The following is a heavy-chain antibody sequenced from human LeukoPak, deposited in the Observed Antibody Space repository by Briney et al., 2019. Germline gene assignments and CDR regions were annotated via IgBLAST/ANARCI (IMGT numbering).Heavy chain of an antibody. J-gene: IGHJ4*02. CDR3: ASPGALGDYYDSSGSQLDY. D-gene: IGHD3-22*01. Sequence: TSVKVSCKASGGTFSSYAISWVRQAPGQGLEWMGGIIPIFGTANYAQKFQGRVTITTDESTSTAYMELSSLRSEDTAVYYCASPGALGDYYDSSGSQLDYWGQGTLVTVSS. V-gene: IGHV1-69*05. CDR1: GGTFSSYA. CDR2: IIPIFGTA.